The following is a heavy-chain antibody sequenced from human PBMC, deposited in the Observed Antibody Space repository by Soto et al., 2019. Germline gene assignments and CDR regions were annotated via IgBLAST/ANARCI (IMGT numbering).Heavy chain of an antibody. CDR3: ASAPLVSGNNGVGTGLIDY. Sequence: PVGSLSLSCAGSGFTFSDKYMAWIRQAPGKGLEWVSYINSNSLYTHYADSVKGRFTISRDNAKNSLYLQLNSLRAEDTAVYDSASAPLVSGNNGVGTGLIDYWGQGTTVTVYS. CDR2: INSNSLYT. J-gene: IGHJ4*02. CDR1: GFTFSDKY. D-gene: IGHD1-26*01. V-gene: IGHV3-11*06.